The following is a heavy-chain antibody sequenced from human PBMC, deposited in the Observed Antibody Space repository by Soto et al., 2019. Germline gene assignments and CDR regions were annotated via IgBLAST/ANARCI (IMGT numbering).Heavy chain of an antibody. Sequence: ASVKVSCKXSGYTFTSYAMHWVRQAPGQRLEWMGWINAGNGNTKYSQKFQGRVTITRDTSASTAYMELSSLRSEDTAVYYCARDGIDRYGMDVWGQGTTVTVSS. V-gene: IGHV1-3*01. CDR2: INAGNGNT. CDR1: GYTFTSYA. CDR3: ARDGIDRYGMDV. J-gene: IGHJ6*02. D-gene: IGHD2-15*01.